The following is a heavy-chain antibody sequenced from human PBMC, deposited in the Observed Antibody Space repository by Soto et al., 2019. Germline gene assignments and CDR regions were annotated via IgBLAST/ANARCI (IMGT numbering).Heavy chain of an antibody. J-gene: IGHJ3*02. D-gene: IGHD6-13*01. CDR2: IGTAGDT. Sequence: PGGSLRLSCAASGFTFSSYDMHWVRQATGKGLEWVSAIGTAGDTYYPGSVKGRFTISRENAKNSLYLQMNSLRAEDTAVYYCARDITGIAAAGPSAFDIWGQGTMVTVSS. CDR1: GFTFSSYD. CDR3: ARDITGIAAAGPSAFDI. V-gene: IGHV3-13*01.